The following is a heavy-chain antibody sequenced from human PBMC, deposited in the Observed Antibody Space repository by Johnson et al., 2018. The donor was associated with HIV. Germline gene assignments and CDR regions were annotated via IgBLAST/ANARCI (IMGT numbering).Heavy chain of an antibody. CDR2: IKSKTDGGTT. V-gene: IGHV3-15*01. J-gene: IGHJ3*02. CDR1: GFTFSDYY. Sequence: EVQLVESGGGVVQPGRSLRLSCAASGFTFSDYYMSWIRQAPGKGLEWVGRIKSKTDGGTTDYAAPVKGRFTISRDDSKNTLYLQMNSLRAEDTAVYYCAAITLDAFDIWGQGTMVTVSS. D-gene: IGHD5-12*01. CDR3: AAITLDAFDI.